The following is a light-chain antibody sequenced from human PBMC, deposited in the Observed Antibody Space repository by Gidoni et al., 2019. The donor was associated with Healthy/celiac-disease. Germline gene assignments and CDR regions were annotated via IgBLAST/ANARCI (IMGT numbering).Light chain of an antibody. CDR1: QSISSY. V-gene: IGKV1-39*01. CDR2: AAS. Sequence: DIQMTQSPSSLSASVGDRVTITCRASQSISSYLNWYQQKPGKAPKLLIYAASSLQSGVPSRFSGSGSGTDFTLTISSLQPEDFATDYCQQSYSTVWTFGQGTKVEIK. CDR3: QQSYSTVWT. J-gene: IGKJ1*01.